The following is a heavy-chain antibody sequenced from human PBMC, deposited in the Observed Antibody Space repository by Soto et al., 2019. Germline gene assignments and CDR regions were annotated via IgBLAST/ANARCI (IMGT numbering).Heavy chain of an antibody. D-gene: IGHD6-19*01. CDR2: IDPSDSYT. J-gene: IGHJ3*02. V-gene: IGHV5-10-1*01. CDR1: GYSFTSYW. CDR3: ARHASLSAVAAIGDAFDI. Sequence: GESLKISCKGSGYSFTSYWISWVRQMPGKGLEWMGRIDPSDSYTNYSPSFQGHVTISADKSISTAYLQWSSLKASDTAMYYCARHASLSAVAAIGDAFDIWGQGTMVTVSS.